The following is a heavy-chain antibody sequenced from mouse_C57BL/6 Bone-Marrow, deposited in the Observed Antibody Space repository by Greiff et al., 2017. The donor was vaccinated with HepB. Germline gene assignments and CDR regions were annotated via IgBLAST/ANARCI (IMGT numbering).Heavy chain of an antibody. V-gene: IGHV1-64*01. CDR2: IHPNSGST. J-gene: IGHJ3*01. D-gene: IGHD3-2*02. CDR1: GYTFTSYW. CDR3: ARETRQLSSWFAY. Sequence: VQLQQPGAELVKPGASVKLSCKASGYTFTSYWMHWVKQRPGQGLEWIGMIHPNSGSTNYNEKFKSKATLTVDKSSSTAYMQLSSLTSEDSAVYDGARETRQLSSWFAYWGQGTLVTVAA.